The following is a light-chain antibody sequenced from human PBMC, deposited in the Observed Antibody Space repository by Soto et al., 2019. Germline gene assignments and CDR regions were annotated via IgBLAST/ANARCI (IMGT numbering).Light chain of an antibody. V-gene: IGKV3-15*01. CDR3: QQYNNWPFP. Sequence: EIEMTQSPATLSVSPGERATLSCRASQSVSSNLAWYQQKPGQAPRLLIYGASTRATGIPARFSGSGSGTEFTLTISSLQSEDFAVYYCQQYNNWPFPFGPGTKVDIK. J-gene: IGKJ3*01. CDR2: GAS. CDR1: QSVSSN.